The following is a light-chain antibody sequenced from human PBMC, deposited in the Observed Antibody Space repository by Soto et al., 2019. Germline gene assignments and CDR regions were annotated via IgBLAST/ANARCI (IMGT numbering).Light chain of an antibody. CDR2: DAS. V-gene: IGKV3D-11*01. CDR3: QHYQSGHPIT. J-gene: IGKJ5*01. CDR1: QGVSSY. Sequence: ELVLTQSPATLSLSPGDRATLSCRASQGVSSYLAWYQQKPGQAPRLLIYDASNRATGIPARFSGSASETSFTLTISRLEPEDFALYYCQHYQSGHPITFGQGTRLEI.